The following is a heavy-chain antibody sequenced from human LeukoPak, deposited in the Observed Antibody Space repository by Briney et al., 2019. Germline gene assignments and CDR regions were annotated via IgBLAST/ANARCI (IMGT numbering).Heavy chain of an antibody. CDR3: AATSGEWDY. CDR1: GYSISSGYY. CDR2: IYHSGRT. J-gene: IGHJ4*02. Sequence: SETLSLTCTVSGYSISSGYYWGWIRQPPGKGLEWIGSIYHSGRTFYNPSLKSRVTISVDTSKNQFSLKLSSVTAADTAVYYCAATSGEWDYWGQGTLVTVSS. D-gene: IGHD7-27*01. V-gene: IGHV4-38-2*02.